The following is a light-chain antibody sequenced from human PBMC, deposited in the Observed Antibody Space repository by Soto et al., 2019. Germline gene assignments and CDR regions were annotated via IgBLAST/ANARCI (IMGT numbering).Light chain of an antibody. J-gene: IGKJ2*01. Sequence: DIVMTQSPDSLAVSLGERASINCKSSQSVLHNSNNYNYLAWYQQKPGQPPKLRIYWTSTRLSGIPDRFSGSRAGQEFALIISILPAEDVAVYYCQQYFLIPLTFGQGAKLEIK. CDR3: QQYFLIPLT. CDR2: WTS. V-gene: IGKV4-1*01. CDR1: QSVLHNSNNYNY.